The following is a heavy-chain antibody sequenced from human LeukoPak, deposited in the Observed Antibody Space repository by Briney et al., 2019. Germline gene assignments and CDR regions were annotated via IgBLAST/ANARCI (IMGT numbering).Heavy chain of an antibody. CDR3: SRGLDSRKLGY. CDR2: IHPSGTL. D-gene: IGHD3-22*01. Sequence: SQTLSLTCTVSGASFSSGDQYWNWIRQSPGKGLEWIGSIHPSGTLYNNPSLESRVTMSMDTSKNQFSLNLNSVTAADTAVYFCSRGLDSRKLGYWGQGTLVTVSS. CDR1: GASFSSGDQY. V-gene: IGHV4-31*03. J-gene: IGHJ4*02.